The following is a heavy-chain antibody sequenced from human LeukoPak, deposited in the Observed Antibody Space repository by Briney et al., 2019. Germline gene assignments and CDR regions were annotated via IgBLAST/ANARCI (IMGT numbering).Heavy chain of an antibody. J-gene: IGHJ5*02. D-gene: IGHD4-17*01. CDR1: GYTFTGYY. Sequence: ASVCPSRRASGYTFTGYYIHWVRQAPGQGLEWMGWINPNSGGRDYAQKFQGRVTMTRDTSISTAHMELSRLTSDDTAVYYCARTAGYGDYAAWLDPWG. CDR3: ARTAGYGDYAAWLDP. V-gene: IGHV1-2*02. CDR2: INPNSGGR.